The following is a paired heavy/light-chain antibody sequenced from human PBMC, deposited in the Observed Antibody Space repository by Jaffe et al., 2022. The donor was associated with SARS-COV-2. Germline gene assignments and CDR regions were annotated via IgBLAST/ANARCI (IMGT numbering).Light chain of an antibody. CDR1: QDIYSH. CDR2: VAS. CDR3: QQRNHYPLT. Sequence: DIQLTQSPSFLSASVGDRVTITCRASQDIYSHLGWYQQKPGRAPKLLIYVASTLESGVPSRFSGSGSATEFTLTISSLQPEDFATYYCQQRNHYPLTFGGGTRVEI. V-gene: IGKV1-9*01. J-gene: IGKJ4*01.
Heavy chain of an antibody. CDR3: TGAKSGNYHGYLGH. J-gene: IGHJ5*02. V-gene: IGHV3-72*01. D-gene: IGHD1-7*01. Sequence: EVQLVESGGGSVQPGGSLRLSCVASGFPFSDRYMDWVRQAPGKGLEWVGRVRSKGDSYTTEYAASVKGRFTISRDDSENSLYLQMNSLKTEDTAIYYCTGAKSGNYHGYLGHWGQGTLVTVSS. CDR1: GFPFSDRY. CDR2: VRSKGDSYTT.